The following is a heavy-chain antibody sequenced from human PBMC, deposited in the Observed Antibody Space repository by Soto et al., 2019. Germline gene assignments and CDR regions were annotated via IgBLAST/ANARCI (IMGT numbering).Heavy chain of an antibody. CDR2: IYWDDDK. J-gene: IGHJ3*02. D-gene: IGHD3-16*01. CDR3: AHRPIMITFGGVVGAFDI. Sequence: SGPTLVNPTQTLTLTCTFSGFSLSTSGVGVGWIRQPPGKALEWLALIYWDDDKRYSPSLKSRLTITKDTSKNQVVLTMTNMDPVDTATYYCAHRPIMITFGGVVGAFDIWGQGTMVTVS. CDR1: GFSLSTSGVG. V-gene: IGHV2-5*02.